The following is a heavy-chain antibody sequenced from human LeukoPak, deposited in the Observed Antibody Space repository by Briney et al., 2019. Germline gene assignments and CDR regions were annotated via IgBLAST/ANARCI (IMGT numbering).Heavy chain of an antibody. V-gene: IGHV3-53*01. J-gene: IGHJ6*03. CDR2: IYSGGST. D-gene: IGHD5-18*01. Sequence: PGGSLRLSCAASGFTVSSSYMSWVRQAPGRGLVWVSVIYSGGSTSYADSVKGRFTISRDNSKNTLYLQMNSLRAEDTAVYYCASQRGYSYGYYYYYMHVWGKGTTVTVSS. CDR3: ASQRGYSYGYYYYYMHV. CDR1: GFTVSSSY.